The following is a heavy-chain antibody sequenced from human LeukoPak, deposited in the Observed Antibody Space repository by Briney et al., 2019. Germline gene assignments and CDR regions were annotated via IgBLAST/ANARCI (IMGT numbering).Heavy chain of an antibody. CDR2: INAGNGNT. CDR3: ARDMMGDSSGPIGNDY. Sequence: ASVTVSCTASGYTFTSYAMHWVRQAPGQRLEWMGWINAGNGNTKYSQKFQGRVTMTRDTSTSTVYMELSSLRSEDTAVYYCARDMMGDSSGPIGNDYWGQGTLVTVSS. V-gene: IGHV1-3*01. D-gene: IGHD3-22*01. CDR1: GYTFTSYA. J-gene: IGHJ4*02.